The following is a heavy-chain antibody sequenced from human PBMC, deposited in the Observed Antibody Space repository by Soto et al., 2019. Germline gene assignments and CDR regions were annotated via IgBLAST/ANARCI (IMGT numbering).Heavy chain of an antibody. CDR3: ARVDIVATISI. D-gene: IGHD5-12*01. J-gene: IGHJ3*02. CDR1: GGSISSSNR. CDR2: IYHSGST. V-gene: IGHV4-4*02. Sequence: SETLSLTCAVSGGSISSSNRWSWVRQPPGKGLEWIGEIYHSGSTNYNPSLKSRVTISVDKSKNQFSPKLSSVTAADTAVYYCARVDIVATISIWGQGTMVTVSS.